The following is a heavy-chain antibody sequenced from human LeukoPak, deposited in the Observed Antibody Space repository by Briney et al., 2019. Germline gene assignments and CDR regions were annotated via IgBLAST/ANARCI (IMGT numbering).Heavy chain of an antibody. D-gene: IGHD2-15*01. J-gene: IGHJ4*02. CDR1: GDSISSDTYS. V-gene: IGHV4-31*03. Sequence: SETLSLTCTVSGDSISSDTYSWHWIRQHPGKGLEWIGYIYHSGNTYYNPSLKSRVTISVDTSKRQFFLNLNSVTAADTAVYHCVRSPVRGYYFDFWGQGALVTVPS. CDR3: VRSPVRGYYFDF. CDR2: IYHSGNT.